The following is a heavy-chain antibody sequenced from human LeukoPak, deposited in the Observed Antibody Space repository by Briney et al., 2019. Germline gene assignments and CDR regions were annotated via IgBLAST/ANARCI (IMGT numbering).Heavy chain of an antibody. CDR2: IFHTGRT. CDR1: GYSIGRDYY. CDR3: ARDGGYPTTDEGFDP. J-gene: IGHJ5*02. D-gene: IGHD5-12*01. V-gene: IGHV4-38-2*02. Sequence: PSETLSLTCKVSGYSIGRDYYWAWLRQPPAKGLEWIGSIFHTGRTVYNPSYESRLTISMDTSKNEFFLRLNSVTAADTAVYFCARDGGYPTTDEGFDPWGLGTLVTVSS.